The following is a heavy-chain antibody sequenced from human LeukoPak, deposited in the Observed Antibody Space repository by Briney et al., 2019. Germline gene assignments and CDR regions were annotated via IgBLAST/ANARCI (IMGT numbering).Heavy chain of an antibody. CDR1: GYTFTSYG. D-gene: IGHD3-16*01. V-gene: IGHV1-18*01. CDR2: ISAYNGNT. Sequence: ASVKVSCKASGYTFTSYGISWGRQAPGQGLEWMGWISAYNGNTNYAQKLQGRVTMTTDTSTSTAYMELRSLRSDDTAVYYCARGKARGYGYYYYYMDVWGKGTTVTVSS. J-gene: IGHJ6*03. CDR3: ARGKARGYGYYYYYMDV.